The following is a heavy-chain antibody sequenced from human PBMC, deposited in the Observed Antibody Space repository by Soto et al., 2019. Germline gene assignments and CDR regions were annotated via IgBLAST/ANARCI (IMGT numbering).Heavy chain of an antibody. CDR2: ISYDGSNK. V-gene: IGHV3-30-3*01. CDR1: GFTFSSYA. Sequence: QVQLVESGGGVVQPGRSLRLSCAASGFTFSSYAMHWVRQAPGKGLEWVAVISYDGSNKYYADSVKGRFTISRDSSKNTLYLQMNSLRAEDTAVYYCARDLRSMIVVVITLSDGMDVWGQGTTVTVSS. D-gene: IGHD3-22*01. J-gene: IGHJ6*02. CDR3: ARDLRSMIVVVITLSDGMDV.